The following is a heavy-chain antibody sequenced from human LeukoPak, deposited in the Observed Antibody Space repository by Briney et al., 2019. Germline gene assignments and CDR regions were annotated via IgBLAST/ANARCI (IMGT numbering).Heavy chain of an antibody. J-gene: IGHJ4*02. CDR3: ARNAGGYSYEPGDY. Sequence: RASVKVSCKASGGTFSSYAISWVRQAPGQGLEWMGRIIPILGIAIYAQKFQGRVTITADKSTSTAYMELSSLRSEDTAVYYCARNAGGYSYEPGDYWGQGTLVTVSS. D-gene: IGHD5-18*01. CDR2: IIPILGIA. V-gene: IGHV1-69*04. CDR1: GGTFSSYA.